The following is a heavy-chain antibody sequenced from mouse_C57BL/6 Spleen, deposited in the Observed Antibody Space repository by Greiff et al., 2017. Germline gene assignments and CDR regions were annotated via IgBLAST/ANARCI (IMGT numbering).Heavy chain of an antibody. CDR2: IDPEDGDT. CDR3: TTSYYGNYPYFDY. J-gene: IGHJ2*01. CDR1: GFNIKDYY. D-gene: IGHD2-10*01. V-gene: IGHV14-1*01. Sequence: VQLQQSGAELVRPGASVKLSCTASGFNIKDYYMHWVKQRPEQGLEWIGRIDPEDGDTEYAPKFQGKATMTADTSSNTAYLQRSSLTSEDTAVYYCTTSYYGNYPYFDYWGQGTTLTVSS.